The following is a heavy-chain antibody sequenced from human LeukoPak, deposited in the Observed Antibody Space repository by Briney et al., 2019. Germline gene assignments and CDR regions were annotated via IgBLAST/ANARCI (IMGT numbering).Heavy chain of an antibody. J-gene: IGHJ6*02. V-gene: IGHV1-8*01. D-gene: IGHD3-3*01. CDR1: GYTFTSYD. Sequence: ASVKVSCKASGYTFTSYDINWVRQATGQGLEWMGWMNPNSGNTGYAQKFQGRVTMTRNTSISTAYMELSSLRSEDAAVYYCARGLYDFWSGYYYGMDVWGQGTTVTVSS. CDR3: ARGLYDFWSGYYYGMDV. CDR2: MNPNSGNT.